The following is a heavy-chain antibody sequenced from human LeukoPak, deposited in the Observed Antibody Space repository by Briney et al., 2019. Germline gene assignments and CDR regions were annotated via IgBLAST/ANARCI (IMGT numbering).Heavy chain of an antibody. V-gene: IGHV1-69*06. CDR3: ARSEEGSSWYSVLSARREHNWFDP. J-gene: IGHJ5*02. CDR1: GYTFTTYY. CDR2: IIPIFGTA. D-gene: IGHD6-13*01. Sequence: GASVKVSCKASGYTFTTYYMHWVRQAPGQGLEWMGGIIPIFGTANYAQKFQGRVTITADKSTSTAYMELSSLRSEDTAVYYCARSEEGSSWYSVLSARREHNWFDPWGQGTLVTVSS.